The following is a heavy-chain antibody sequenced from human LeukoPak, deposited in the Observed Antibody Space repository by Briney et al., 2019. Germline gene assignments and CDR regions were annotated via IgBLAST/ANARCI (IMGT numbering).Heavy chain of an antibody. D-gene: IGHD3-3*01. CDR1: GGSISSYY. CDR2: IYYSGST. Sequence: KSSETLSLTCTVSGGSISSYYWSWIRQPPGKGLEWIGYIYYSGSTNYNPSLKSRVTISVDTSKNQFSLKLSSVTAADTAVYYCARGPYYDFWNGSSTFDYRGQGTLVTVSS. J-gene: IGHJ4*02. CDR3: ARGPYYDFWNGSSTFDY. V-gene: IGHV4-59*08.